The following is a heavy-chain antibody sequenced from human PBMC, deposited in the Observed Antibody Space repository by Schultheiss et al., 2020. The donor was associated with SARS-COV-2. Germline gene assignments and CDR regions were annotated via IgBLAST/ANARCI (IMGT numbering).Heavy chain of an antibody. Sequence: SETLSITCTVSGGSINRYYWSWIRQHPGKGLEWIGYIYYSGSTYYNPSLKSRVTISVDTSKNQFSLKLSSVTAADTAVYYCARYEDAFDIWGQGTMVTVSS. J-gene: IGHJ3*02. CDR2: IYYSGST. V-gene: IGHV4-59*01. D-gene: IGHD3-16*01. CDR3: ARYEDAFDI. CDR1: GGSINRYY.